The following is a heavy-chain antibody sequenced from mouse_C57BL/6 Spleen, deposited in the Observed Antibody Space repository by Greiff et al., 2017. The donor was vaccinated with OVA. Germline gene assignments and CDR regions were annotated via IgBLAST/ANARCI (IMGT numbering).Heavy chain of an antibody. V-gene: IGHV1-64*01. CDR3: AREAFYGSTYFDY. D-gene: IGHD1-1*01. J-gene: IGHJ2*01. CDR2: IHPNSGST. Sequence: VQLQQSGAELVKPGASVKLSCKASGYTFTSYWMHWVKQRPGQGLEWIGMIHPNSGSTNYNEKFKSKATLTVDKSSSTAYMQLSSLTSEDSAVYYCAREAFYGSTYFDYWGQGTTLTVSS. CDR1: GYTFTSYW.